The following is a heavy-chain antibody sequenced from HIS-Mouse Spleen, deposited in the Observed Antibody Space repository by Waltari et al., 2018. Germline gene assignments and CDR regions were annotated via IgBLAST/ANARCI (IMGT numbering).Heavy chain of an antibody. Sequence: QVQLQQWGAGLLKPSATMSLTCPVYGGSFRGYYWSWYSQPPGKGLEWIGEINHSGSTNYNPSLKSRVTISVDTSKNQFSLKLSSVTAADTAVYYCARGLLSSSSAFDIWGQGTMVTVSS. CDR3: ARGLLSSSSAFDI. V-gene: IGHV4-34*01. J-gene: IGHJ3*02. CDR2: INHSGST. CDR1: GGSFRGYY. D-gene: IGHD6-6*01.